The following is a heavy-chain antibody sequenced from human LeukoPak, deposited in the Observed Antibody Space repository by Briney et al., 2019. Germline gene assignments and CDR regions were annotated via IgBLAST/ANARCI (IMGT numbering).Heavy chain of an antibody. J-gene: IGHJ4*02. Sequence: PSETLSLTCTVSGGSINSRSDYWGWIRQPPGKGLEWIGSIYYSGSTHYNPSLKSRVTMSIDTSKNQFSLKLSSVTAADTAVYYCARRPGEYGGNDFDYWGQGTLVTVSS. CDR1: GGSINSRSDY. V-gene: IGHV4-39*01. CDR3: ARRPGEYGGNDFDY. CDR2: IYYSGST. D-gene: IGHD4/OR15-4a*01.